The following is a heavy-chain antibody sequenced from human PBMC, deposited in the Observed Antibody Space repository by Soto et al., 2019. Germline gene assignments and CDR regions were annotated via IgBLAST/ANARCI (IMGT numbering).Heavy chain of an antibody. CDR3: ASGASRWYPYFFDS. J-gene: IGHJ4*02. CDR2: IIPYYNTL. D-gene: IGHD6-13*01. CDR1: EGTFNSYA. V-gene: IGHV1-69*01. Sequence: QAQVVQSGAEVRKPGSSVKLSCKSSEGTFNSYAIAWVRQAPGQGLEWMGGIIPYYNTLNYAQKFQDRVTITADDSTNTVYMELSSLRSDDTAVYFCASGASRWYPYFFDSWAQGTLVTVSS.